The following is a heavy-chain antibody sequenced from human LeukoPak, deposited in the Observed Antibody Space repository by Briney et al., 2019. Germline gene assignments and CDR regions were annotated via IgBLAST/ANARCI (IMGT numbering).Heavy chain of an antibody. Sequence: GGSLRLSCAASGFTFSSYAMHWVRQAPGKGLEWVAVISYDGSNKYYADSVKGRFTISRDNSKNTLYLQMNGLRAEDTAVYYCARDPVVVTATYDAFDIWGQGTMVTVSS. D-gene: IGHD2-21*02. CDR2: ISYDGSNK. J-gene: IGHJ3*02. CDR1: GFTFSSYA. V-gene: IGHV3-30-3*01. CDR3: ARDPVVVTATYDAFDI.